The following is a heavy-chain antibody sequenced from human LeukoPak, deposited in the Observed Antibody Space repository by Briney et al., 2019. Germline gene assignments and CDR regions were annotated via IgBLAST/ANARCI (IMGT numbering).Heavy chain of an antibody. D-gene: IGHD3-22*01. CDR3: AKALIVGWAFDY. CDR1: GFTFSSYG. V-gene: IGHV3-30*18. CDR2: ISYDGGNK. J-gene: IGHJ4*02. Sequence: GGSLRLSCAASGFTFSSYGMHWVRQAPGKGLEWVAVISYDGGNKYYADSVKGRFTISRDNSKNTLYLQMNSLRAEDTALYYCAKALIVGWAFDYWGQGTLVTVSS.